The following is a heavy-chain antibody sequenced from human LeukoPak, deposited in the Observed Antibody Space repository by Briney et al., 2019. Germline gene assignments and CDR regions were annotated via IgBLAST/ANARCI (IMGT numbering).Heavy chain of an antibody. D-gene: IGHD3-10*01. CDR2: IYPGDSDT. J-gene: IGHJ6*03. V-gene: IGHV5-51*01. Sequence: GESLKISCKGSGYSFTTYWIAWVRQMPGKGLEWMGIIYPGDSDTRVSPSFQGQVTISADKSISTAYLHWSSLKASDSAMYYCVRLVSSPPGSRNVAYMDVWGKGTTVTVSS. CDR3: VRLVSSPPGSRNVAYMDV. CDR1: GYSFTTYW.